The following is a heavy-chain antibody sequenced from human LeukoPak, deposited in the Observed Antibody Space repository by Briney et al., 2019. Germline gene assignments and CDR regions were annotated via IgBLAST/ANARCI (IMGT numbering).Heavy chain of an antibody. J-gene: IGHJ4*02. D-gene: IGHD2-15*01. CDR3: ARGYCSGGSCYINLDY. CDR1: GFTFSTYT. CDR2: ISSGSSTI. V-gene: IGHV3-48*01. Sequence: PGGSLRLSCAASGFTFSTYTMNWVRQAPGKGLEWVSYISSGSSTIYYADSVKGRFTISRDNAKNSLYLQMNSLRAEDTAVYYCARGYCSGGSCYINLDYWGQGTLVTVSS.